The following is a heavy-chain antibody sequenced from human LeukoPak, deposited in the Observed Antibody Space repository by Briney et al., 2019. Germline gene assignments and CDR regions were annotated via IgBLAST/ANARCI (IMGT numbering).Heavy chain of an antibody. CDR2: TYYRSKWYN. CDR1: GDSVSSNSAA. D-gene: IGHD3-10*01. Sequence: SQTLSLTCAISGDSVSSNSAAWNWIRQSPSRGLEWLGRTYYRSKWYNDYAVSVKSRITINPDTSKNQFSLQLNSVTPEDTAVYYCARGQGSGVYYYYYYGMDVWGQGTTVTVSS. J-gene: IGHJ6*02. V-gene: IGHV6-1*01. CDR3: ARGQGSGVYYYYYYGMDV.